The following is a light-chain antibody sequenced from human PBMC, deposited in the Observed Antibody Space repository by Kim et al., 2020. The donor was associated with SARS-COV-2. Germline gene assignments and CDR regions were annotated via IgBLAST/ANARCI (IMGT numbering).Light chain of an antibody. CDR2: SGS. V-gene: IGKV1-16*01. Sequence: SAAVGDRVTITCRASQDIYSFLAWFQQKPGKGPRSLIYSGSTLQSGVPSRFSGSGSGTDFTLTIISLQPEDFGTYYCQQYSRYPPTFGQGTRLEI. CDR1: QDIYSF. J-gene: IGKJ2*01. CDR3: QQYSRYPPT.